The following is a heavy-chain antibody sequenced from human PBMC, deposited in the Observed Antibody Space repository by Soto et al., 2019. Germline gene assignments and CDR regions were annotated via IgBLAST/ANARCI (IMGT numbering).Heavy chain of an antibody. J-gene: IGHJ5*02. V-gene: IGHV2-5*02. CDR1: GFSLSTSGVG. CDR3: AHTRRDTMGRDYYDSSGYNPSWGFDP. Sequence: QITLKESGPTLVKPTQTLTLTCTFSGFSLSTSGVGVGWIRQPPGKALEWLALIYWDDDKRYSPSLKSRLTITKDTSKNQVVLTMTNMDPVDTATYYCAHTRRDTMGRDYYDSSGYNPSWGFDPWGQGTLVTVSS. D-gene: IGHD3-22*01. CDR2: IYWDDDK.